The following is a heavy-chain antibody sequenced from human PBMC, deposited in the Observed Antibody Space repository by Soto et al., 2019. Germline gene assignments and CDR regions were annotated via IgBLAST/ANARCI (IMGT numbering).Heavy chain of an antibody. D-gene: IGHD2-15*01. J-gene: IGHJ6*03. Sequence: QVQLVQSGAEVKKPGASVKVSCKASGYTFTSYAMHWVRQAPGQRLEWMGWINAGNGNTKYSQKFQGRVTITRDTSASTAYMELSSLRSEDTAVYYFATRLSGGNRNYHYYYMDVWGKGTTVTVSS. CDR3: ATRLSGGNRNYHYYYMDV. V-gene: IGHV1-3*01. CDR2: INAGNGNT. CDR1: GYTFTSYA.